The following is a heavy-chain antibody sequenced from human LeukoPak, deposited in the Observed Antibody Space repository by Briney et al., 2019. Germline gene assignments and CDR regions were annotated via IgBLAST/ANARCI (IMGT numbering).Heavy chain of an antibody. CDR1: GVTFSGYY. J-gene: IGHJ3*02. D-gene: IGHD3-22*01. CDR3: ARGYSTMKVVAPQGVAFDI. Sequence: TSETLSLTCAVYGVTFSGYYWSWIRQRPGKGLEWAGEINHSGSTNYNPSLNIRLTISVDTSKNQFSLKLSSVSAAYTAVYYCARGYSTMKVVAPQGVAFDIWGQGTMVTVSS. CDR2: INHSGST. V-gene: IGHV4-34*01.